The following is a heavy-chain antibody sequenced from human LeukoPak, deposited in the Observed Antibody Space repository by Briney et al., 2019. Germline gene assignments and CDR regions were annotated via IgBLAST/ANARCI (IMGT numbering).Heavy chain of an antibody. J-gene: IGHJ5*02. D-gene: IGHD3-10*01. CDR2: IYNSGST. CDR3: AREGSGSYYNWFDP. V-gene: IGHV4-59*01. Sequence: SETLSLTCTVSGGSISSYYWSWIRQPPGKGLEWIGYIYNSGSTNYNPSLKSRVTISVDTSKNQFSLKLSSMTAADTAVYYCAREGSGSYYNWFDPWGQGTLVTVSS. CDR1: GGSISSYY.